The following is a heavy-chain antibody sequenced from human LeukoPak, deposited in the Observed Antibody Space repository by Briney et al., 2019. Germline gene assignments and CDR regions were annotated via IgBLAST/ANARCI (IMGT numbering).Heavy chain of an antibody. D-gene: IGHD2-15*01. J-gene: IGHJ6*03. CDR2: INTNGSSA. CDR1: GFTFSNYW. V-gene: IGHV3-74*01. Sequence: GGSLRLSCEGSGFTFSNYWMHWVRQAPGKGLMWVSRINTNGSSANYADSVQGRFTVSRDNAKNSLYLQMNSLRAEDTAVYYCAKTAASMDVWGKGITVTVSS. CDR3: AKTAASMDV.